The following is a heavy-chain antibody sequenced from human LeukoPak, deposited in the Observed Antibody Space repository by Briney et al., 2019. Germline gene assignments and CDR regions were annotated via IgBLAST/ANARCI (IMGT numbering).Heavy chain of an antibody. Sequence: GGSLRLSCAASGFTFSSYAMSWVRRAPGKGLEWVSAISGSGGSTYYADSVKGRFTISRDNSKNTLYLQMNSLRAEDTAVYYCANEQWLASWIDYWGQGTLVTVSS. CDR3: ANEQWLASWIDY. D-gene: IGHD6-19*01. CDR2: ISGSGGST. V-gene: IGHV3-23*01. CDR1: GFTFSSYA. J-gene: IGHJ4*02.